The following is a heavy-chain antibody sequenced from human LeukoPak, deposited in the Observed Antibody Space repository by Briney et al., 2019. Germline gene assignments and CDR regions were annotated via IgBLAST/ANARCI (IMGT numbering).Heavy chain of an antibody. D-gene: IGHD6-6*01. CDR3: AKDRYSSSSDDY. CDR2: ISGGGGST. Sequence: GGSLRLSCAASGFTFSTYATNWVRQAPGEGLEWVSAISGGGGSTYYADSVKGRFTISRDNSKNTLYLQMNSLRAEDTAVYYCAKDRYSSSSDDYWGQGTLVTVSS. V-gene: IGHV3-23*01. J-gene: IGHJ4*02. CDR1: GFTFSTYA.